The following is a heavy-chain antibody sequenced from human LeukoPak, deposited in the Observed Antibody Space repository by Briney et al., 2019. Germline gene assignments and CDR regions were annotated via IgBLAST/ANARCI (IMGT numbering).Heavy chain of an antibody. D-gene: IGHD5-12*01. V-gene: IGHV5-51*01. J-gene: IGHJ4*02. CDR1: GYSFTSYW. Sequence: PGESLKISCKGSGYSFTSYWIGWVRQMPGRGLEWMGIIYPGDSDTRYSPSFQGQVTISADKSISTAYLQWSSLKASDTAMYYCARQFWGYDLGHDYFDYWGQGTLVTVSS. CDR2: IYPGDSDT. CDR3: ARQFWGYDLGHDYFDY.